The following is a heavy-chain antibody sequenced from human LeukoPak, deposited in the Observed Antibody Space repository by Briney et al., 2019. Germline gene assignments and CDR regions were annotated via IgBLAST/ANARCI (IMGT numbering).Heavy chain of an antibody. J-gene: IGHJ4*02. D-gene: IGHD1-26*01. Sequence: ASVKVSCKASGGTFISYAISWVRQAPGQGLEWMGGIIPIFGTANYAQKFQGRVTITADESTSTAYMELSSLRSEDTAVYYCARGSYSGSYYWNYWGQGTLVTVSS. V-gene: IGHV1-69*13. CDR1: GGTFISYA. CDR2: IIPIFGTA. CDR3: ARGSYSGSYYWNY.